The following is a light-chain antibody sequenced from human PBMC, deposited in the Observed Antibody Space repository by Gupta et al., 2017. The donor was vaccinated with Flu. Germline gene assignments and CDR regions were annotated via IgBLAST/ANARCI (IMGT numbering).Light chain of an antibody. CDR2: QAS. CDR3: QQYSTNAIT. CDR1: ESVSTW. Sequence: DIQMTQPPSTLSASVGDRVTITCRASESVSTWLAWYQQRPGKAPKILIEQASNSESGVPSRFSGSGSGTEFTLTISNLQPEDFATYYCQQYSTNAITFGGGTKVEIK. J-gene: IGKJ4*01. V-gene: IGKV1-5*03.